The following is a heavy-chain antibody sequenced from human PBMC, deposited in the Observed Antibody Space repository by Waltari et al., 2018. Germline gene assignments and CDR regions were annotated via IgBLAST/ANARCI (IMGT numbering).Heavy chain of an antibody. CDR2: IIPIFGEA. CDR3: ASGGGAVAGPSYGMDV. J-gene: IGHJ6*02. Sequence: QVQLVQSGAEVKKPGSSVKVSCKASGGTFSSYAISWVRQAPGQGLEWMGGIIPIFGEANYAQTFQGRVTSAADEVTRRAYMELSSRGSEDTAVYDWASGGGAVAGPSYGMDVWGQGTTVTVSS. D-gene: IGHD6-19*01. V-gene: IGHV1-69*12. CDR1: GGTFSSYA.